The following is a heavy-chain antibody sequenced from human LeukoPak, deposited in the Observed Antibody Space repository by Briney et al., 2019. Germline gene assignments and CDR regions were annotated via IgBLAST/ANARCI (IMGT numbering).Heavy chain of an antibody. Sequence: SVMVSCKASGGTFSSYAISWVRQAPGQGLEWMGGIIPIFGTANYAQKFQGRVTITADESTSTAYMELSSLRSEDTAVYYCARAGTRRGDGMDVWGKGTTVTVSS. CDR1: GGTFSSYA. V-gene: IGHV1-69*13. CDR2: IIPIFGTA. CDR3: ARAGTRRGDGMDV. D-gene: IGHD6-13*01. J-gene: IGHJ6*04.